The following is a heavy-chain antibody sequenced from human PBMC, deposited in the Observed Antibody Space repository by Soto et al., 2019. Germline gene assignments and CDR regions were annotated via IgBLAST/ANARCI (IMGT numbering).Heavy chain of an antibody. CDR1: GGSLTSGGYY. CDR2: IYYSGST. D-gene: IGHD5-18*01. CDR3: ARETLPVRRYSYGSPHFDY. J-gene: IGHJ4*02. V-gene: IGHV4-39*02. Sequence: PSETLSLTCSVSGGSLTSGGYYWSWIRQPPGKGLEWIGSIYYSGSTYYNPSLKSRVTISVDTSKNQFSLKLSSVTAADTAVYYCARETLPVRRYSYGSPHFDYWGQGTLVTVSS.